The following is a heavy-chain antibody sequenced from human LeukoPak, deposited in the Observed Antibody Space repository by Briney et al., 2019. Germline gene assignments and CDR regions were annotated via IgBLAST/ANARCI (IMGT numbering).Heavy chain of an antibody. V-gene: IGHV3-21*01. D-gene: IGHD1-26*01. CDR2: ISGSSGYI. J-gene: IGHJ4*02. CDR1: GFTFSSYS. Sequence: GGSLRLSCAASGFTFSSYSMNWVRQAPGKGLEWVSFISGSSGYIYYADSVKGRFTISRDNAKNSLYLQMNSLRAEDTAVYYCARDGNSGSYYYFDYWGQGTLVTVSS. CDR3: ARDGNSGSYYYFDY.